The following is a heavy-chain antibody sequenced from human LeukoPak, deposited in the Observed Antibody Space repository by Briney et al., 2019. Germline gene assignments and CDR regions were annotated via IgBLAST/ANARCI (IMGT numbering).Heavy chain of an antibody. D-gene: IGHD3-22*01. V-gene: IGHV1-69*06. CDR3: ARFPRRAYYYDSSGFFDY. CDR2: IIPIFGTA. J-gene: IGHJ4*02. CDR1: GGTFSSYA. Sequence: SVKVSCKASGGTFSSYAISWVRQAAGQGLEWMGGIIPIFGTANYAQKFQGRVTITADKSTSTAYMELSSLRSEDTAVYYCARFPRRAYYYDSSGFFDYWGQGTPVTVSS.